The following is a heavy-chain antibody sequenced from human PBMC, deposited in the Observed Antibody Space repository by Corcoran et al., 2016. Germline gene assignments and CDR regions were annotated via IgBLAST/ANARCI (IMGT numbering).Heavy chain of an antibody. J-gene: IGHJ4*02. CDR3: AREGGYYCDSSAPSPFDY. CDR2: INHSGST. Sequence: QVQLQQWGAGLLKPSETLSLTCAVYGGSFSGYYWSWIRQPPGKGLEWIGEINHSGSTNYNPSLKSRVTISVDTSKNQFSLKLSSVTAADTAVYYGAREGGYYCDSSAPSPFDYWGQGTLVTVSS. V-gene: IGHV4-34*01. CDR1: GGSFSGYY. D-gene: IGHD3-22*01.